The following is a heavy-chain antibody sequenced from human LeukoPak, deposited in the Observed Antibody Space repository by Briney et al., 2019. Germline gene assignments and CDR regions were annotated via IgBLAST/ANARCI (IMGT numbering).Heavy chain of an antibody. CDR1: GYTFTNYD. J-gene: IGHJ6*03. D-gene: IGHD1-1*01. Sequence: ASVKVSCKASGYTFTNYDINWVRQATGQGLEWMGYMKPNSGNTGYAQKFQGRVTMTRDTSISTAYMELSSLTSEDTAVYYCARNGMSYYYMDVWGKGTTVTVSS. V-gene: IGHV1-8*01. CDR3: ARNGMSYYYMDV. CDR2: MKPNSGNT.